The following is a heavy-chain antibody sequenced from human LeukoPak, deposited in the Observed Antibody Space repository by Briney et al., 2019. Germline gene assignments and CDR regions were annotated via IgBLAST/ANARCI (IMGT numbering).Heavy chain of an antibody. Sequence: PGGSLRLSCAASGITFNSYGMHWVRQAPGKGLEWVAVISYDGSDKYYADSVKGRFTISRDNSKNTLSLQMDSLRTEDTALYYCAKGLNWNYLGAFDIWGQGTTVTVSS. D-gene: IGHD1-7*01. CDR1: GITFNSYG. CDR3: AKGLNWNYLGAFDI. CDR2: ISYDGSDK. J-gene: IGHJ3*02. V-gene: IGHV3-30*18.